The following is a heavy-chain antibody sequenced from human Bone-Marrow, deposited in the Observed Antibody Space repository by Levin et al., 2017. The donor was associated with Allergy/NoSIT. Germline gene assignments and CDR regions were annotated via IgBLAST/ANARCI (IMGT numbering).Heavy chain of an antibody. CDR1: GFTVRNTY. D-gene: IGHD4-17*01. V-gene: IGHV3-66*02. CDR2: IDSGDTT. Sequence: GGSLRLSCAASGFTVRNTYMGWVRQAPGKGLECASLIDSGDTTSYADSVRGRFTISRDNSKNTLYLQMNSLRPDDTAVYYCARDGPIRSFQDWGQGTLVTVSS. CDR3: ARDGPIRSFQD. J-gene: IGHJ1*01.